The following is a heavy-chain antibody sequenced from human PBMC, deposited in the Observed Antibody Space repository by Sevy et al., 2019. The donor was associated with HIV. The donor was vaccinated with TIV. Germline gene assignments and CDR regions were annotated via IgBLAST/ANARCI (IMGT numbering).Heavy chain of an antibody. CDR2: INHSGST. CDR3: ARGIITMVKGVINGMDV. D-gene: IGHD3-10*01. CDR1: GGSFSGYY. J-gene: IGHJ6*02. Sequence: SETLSLTCAVYGGSFSGYYWSWIRQPPGKGLEWIGEINHSGSTNYNPSLKSRVTISVDTSKNQFSLKLSSVTAADTAVYYCARGIITMVKGVINGMDVWGQGTTVTVSS. V-gene: IGHV4-34*01.